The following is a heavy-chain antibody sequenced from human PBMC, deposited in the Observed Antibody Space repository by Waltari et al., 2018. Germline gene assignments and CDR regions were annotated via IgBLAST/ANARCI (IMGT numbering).Heavy chain of an antibody. D-gene: IGHD3-10*01. CDR1: GFTFSSYS. CDR2: INHSGST. J-gene: IGHJ6*03. Sequence: VQLVESGGGLVKPGGSLRLSCAASGFTFSSYSMNWVRQPPGKGLEWIGEINHSGSTNYNPSLKSRVTISVDTSKNQFSLKLSSVTAADTAVYYCARATQWFGKPYYMDVWGKGTTVTVSS. V-gene: IGHV4-34*01. CDR3: ARATQWFGKPYYMDV.